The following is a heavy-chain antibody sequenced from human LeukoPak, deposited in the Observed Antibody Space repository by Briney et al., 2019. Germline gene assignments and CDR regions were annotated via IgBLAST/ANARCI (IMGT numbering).Heavy chain of an antibody. D-gene: IGHD4-17*01. V-gene: IGHV4-61*02. J-gene: IGHJ3*02. Sequence: PSETLSLTCTVSGGSISGGSYYWSWIRQPAGKGLEWIGRIYTSGSTNYNPSLKSRVTISVDTSKNQFSLKLSSVTAADTAVYYCATYGDYVAFDIWGQGTMVTVSS. CDR2: IYTSGST. CDR3: ATYGDYVAFDI. CDR1: GGSISGGSYY.